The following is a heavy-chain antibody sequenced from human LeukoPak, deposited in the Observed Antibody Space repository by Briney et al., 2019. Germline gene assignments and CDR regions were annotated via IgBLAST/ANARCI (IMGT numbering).Heavy chain of an antibody. Sequence: PGGSLRLSGAASGFKFKDSWMSWVRQAPGKGLEWGVRIKSKTAGETTDYAAAVTGRFTISRDDSRNTLYLQINSLKTEDTGVYYCTTEPRDWGQGTLVTVSS. CDR1: GFKFKDSW. J-gene: IGHJ1*01. CDR3: TTEPRD. V-gene: IGHV3-15*01. CDR2: IKSKTAGETT.